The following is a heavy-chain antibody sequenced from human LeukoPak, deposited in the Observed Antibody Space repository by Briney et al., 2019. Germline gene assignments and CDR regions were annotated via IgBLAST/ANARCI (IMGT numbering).Heavy chain of an antibody. J-gene: IGHJ4*02. CDR2: IGGSGGGT. D-gene: IGHD2-2*02. V-gene: IGHV3-23*01. CDR3: AKVSRYCSSTSCYTYFDY. Sequence: GGSLRLPCAASGFTFSSYAMSWVRQAPGKGLEWVSVIGGSGGGTYYADSVKGRFTISRDNSKNTLYLQMNSLRAEDTAVYYCAKVSRYCSSTSCYTYFDYWGQGTLVTVSS. CDR1: GFTFSSYA.